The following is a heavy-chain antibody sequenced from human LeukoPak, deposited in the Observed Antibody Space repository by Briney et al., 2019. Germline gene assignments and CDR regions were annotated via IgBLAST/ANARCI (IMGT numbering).Heavy chain of an antibody. CDR1: GFTFNYYG. V-gene: IGHV3-30*03. CDR3: ARQADARVAGIDY. Sequence: PGGSLRLSCVASGFTFNYYGMNWVRQAPGKGLEGVATISTDGRNEHYAETVKGRFTISRDNPKNTLYLQVNSLRDDDTAVYYCARQADARVAGIDYCGQGTLVTVSS. J-gene: IGHJ4*02. CDR2: ISTDGRNE. D-gene: IGHD2-2*01.